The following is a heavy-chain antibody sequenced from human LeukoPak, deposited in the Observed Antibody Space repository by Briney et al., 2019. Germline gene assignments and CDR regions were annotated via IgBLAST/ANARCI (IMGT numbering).Heavy chain of an antibody. D-gene: IGHD6-13*01. CDR1: GGSISRYY. V-gene: IGHV4-4*07. CDR3: ARDLYSSRWYAFDY. Sequence: PSETLSLTCTVSGGSISRYYWSWIRQPAGKGREWIGRIYTSGSTNYNPSLKSRVTMSVDTSKNQFSLKLSSVTAADTAVYYCARDLYSSRWYAFDYWGQGTLVTVSS. CDR2: IYTSGST. J-gene: IGHJ4*02.